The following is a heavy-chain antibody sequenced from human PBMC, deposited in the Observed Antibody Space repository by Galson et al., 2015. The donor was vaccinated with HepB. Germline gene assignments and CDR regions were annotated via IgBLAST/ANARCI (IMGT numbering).Heavy chain of an antibody. Sequence: CAISGDSVSSNRAAWTWIRQSPSRGLEWLGRTYYRSKWYYDYAVSVRSRMTVTPDTSKNQFSLRVNSVTPEDTAVYYCARDQRLGELWLKSDAFDVWGQGTVVTVSS. J-gene: IGHJ3*01. CDR3: ARDQRLGELWLKSDAFDV. CDR1: GDSVSSNRAA. CDR2: TYYRSKWYY. D-gene: IGHD3-16*01. V-gene: IGHV6-1*01.